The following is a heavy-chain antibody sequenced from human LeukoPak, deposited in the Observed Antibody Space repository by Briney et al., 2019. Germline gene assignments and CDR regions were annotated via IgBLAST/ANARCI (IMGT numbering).Heavy chain of an antibody. J-gene: IGHJ5*02. V-gene: IGHV1-69*13. CDR3: AGESLVVPAALYNWFDP. Sequence: GASVKVSCKASGGTFSSYAISWVRQAPGQGLEWMGGIIPIFGTANYAQKFQGRVTITADESTSTAYMELSSLRSEDTAVYYCAGESLVVPAALYNWFDPWGQGTLVTVSS. CDR1: GGTFSSYA. CDR2: IIPIFGTA. D-gene: IGHD2-2*01.